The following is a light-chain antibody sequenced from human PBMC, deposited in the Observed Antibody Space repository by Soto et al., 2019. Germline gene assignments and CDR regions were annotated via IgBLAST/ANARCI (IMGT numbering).Light chain of an antibody. V-gene: IGLV2-11*01. CDR2: DVS. Sequence: ALTQPRSVSGSPGQSVTISCTGTSSDVGGYNYVSWYQQHPGKAPKLMIYDVSKRPSGVPDRFSGSKSGNTASLTISGLQAEDEADYYCCSYAGSYSYVFGTGTKVTVL. CDR1: SSDVGGYNY. J-gene: IGLJ1*01. CDR3: CSYAGSYSYV.